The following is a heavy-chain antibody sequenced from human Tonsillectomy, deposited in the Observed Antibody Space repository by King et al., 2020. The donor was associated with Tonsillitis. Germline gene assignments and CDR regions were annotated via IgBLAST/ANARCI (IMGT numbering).Heavy chain of an antibody. D-gene: IGHD6-19*01. J-gene: IGHJ3*02. CDR1: GGSFSHYY. CDR3: ARGEYSSGWPPLAFDI. Sequence: HVQLPQWGAGLLKPSETLSLTCDVYGGSFSHYYWSWIRQPPGKGLEWIGDINHSGSTNYNPSLKSRVTISVDTSKSQFSLNLGSVTAADTAVYYCARGEYSSGWPPLAFDIWGQGTMVTVSS. V-gene: IGHV4-34*01. CDR2: INHSGST.